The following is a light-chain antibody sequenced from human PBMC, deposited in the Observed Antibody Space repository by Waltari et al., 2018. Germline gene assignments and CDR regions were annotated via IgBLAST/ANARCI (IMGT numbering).Light chain of an antibody. CDR2: DVN. CDR1: SSDIGGYDY. Sequence: QSALTQPASVSGSPGQSITISCTGTSSDIGGYDYVSWYQQHPGTAPKLIIYDVNKRPSGVSNSFSGSKSGNTASLTISGLQTDDEADYYCSSYTSSNTFLFGTGTKVTVL. CDR3: SSYTSSNTFL. V-gene: IGLV2-14*03. J-gene: IGLJ1*01.